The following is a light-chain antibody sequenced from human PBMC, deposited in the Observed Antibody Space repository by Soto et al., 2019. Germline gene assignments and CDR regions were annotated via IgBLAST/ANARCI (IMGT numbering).Light chain of an antibody. CDR1: STDVGDYDY. Sequence: QSALTQPRSASGSPGQSVTISCTGTSTDVGDYDYVSWYQQHPGKAPKLMIYDVSKRPSGVPDRFSGSKSGNTASLTISGLQAVDEADYYCSSYAGRYTWVFGGGTKLTVL. J-gene: IGLJ3*02. CDR3: SSYAGRYTWV. CDR2: DVS. V-gene: IGLV2-11*01.